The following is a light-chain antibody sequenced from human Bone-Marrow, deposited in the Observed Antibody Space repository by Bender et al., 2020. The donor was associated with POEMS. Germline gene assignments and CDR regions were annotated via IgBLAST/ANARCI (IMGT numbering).Light chain of an antibody. CDR2: EDI. CDR1: SSDVGSYNR. CDR3: CSYAGTSTWV. J-gene: IGLJ3*02. Sequence: QSALTQPASVSGSPGQSITISCTGTSSDVGSYNRVSWYQQHPAKAPKCLIYEDIKRPSGVSNRFSGSKSGNTASLTISGLQAEDEADYYCCSYAGTSTWVFGGGTKLTVL. V-gene: IGLV2-23*01.